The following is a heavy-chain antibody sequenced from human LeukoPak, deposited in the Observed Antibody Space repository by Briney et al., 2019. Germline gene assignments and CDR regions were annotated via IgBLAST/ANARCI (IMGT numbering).Heavy chain of an antibody. CDR3: ARESRAYSGSYRTPFDY. CDR2: IYYSGST. Sequence: SETLSLTCTVSGGSISSYYWSWSRQPPGKGLEWIGYIYYSGSTNYNPSLKSRVTISVDTSKNQFSLKLSSVTAADTAVYYCARESRAYSGSYRTPFDYWGQGTLVTVSS. CDR1: GGSISSYY. D-gene: IGHD1-26*01. J-gene: IGHJ4*02. V-gene: IGHV4-59*01.